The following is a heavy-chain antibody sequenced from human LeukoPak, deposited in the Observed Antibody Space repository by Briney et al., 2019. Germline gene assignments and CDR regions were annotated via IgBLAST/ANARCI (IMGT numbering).Heavy chain of an antibody. Sequence: PSETLSLTCTVSGGSISSSSYYWGWIRQPPGKGLEWIGSIYCSGSTYYNPSLKSRVTISVDTSKNQFSLKLSSVTAADTAVYCCARGSGSYHLWDYYYYMDVWGKGTTVTISS. CDR3: ARGSGSYHLWDYYYYMDV. D-gene: IGHD1-26*01. CDR2: IYCSGST. J-gene: IGHJ6*03. V-gene: IGHV4-39*07. CDR1: GGSISSSSYY.